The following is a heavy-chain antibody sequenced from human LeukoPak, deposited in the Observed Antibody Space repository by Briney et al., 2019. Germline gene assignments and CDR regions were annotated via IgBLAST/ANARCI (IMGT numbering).Heavy chain of an antibody. CDR2: IYYSGGT. Sequence: SETLSLTCTVSGGPISSYYWSWIRQPPGKGLEWIGYIYYSGGTNYSPSLKSRVTISVDTSKNQFSLKLSSVTAADTAVYYCARNSGYVDYWGQGTLVTVSS. J-gene: IGHJ4*02. V-gene: IGHV4-59*08. CDR1: GGPISSYY. D-gene: IGHD1-26*01. CDR3: ARNSGYVDY.